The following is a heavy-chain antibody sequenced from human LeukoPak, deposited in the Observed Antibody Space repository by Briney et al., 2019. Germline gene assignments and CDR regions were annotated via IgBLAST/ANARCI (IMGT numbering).Heavy chain of an antibody. CDR1: GFTFSSYG. CDR3: AKGQQWLVWWFDP. J-gene: IGHJ5*02. Sequence: GRSLRLSCAASGFTFSSYGMHWVRQAPGKGLEWAAVISYDGSNKYYADSVKGRFTISRDNSKNTLYLQMNSLRAEDTAVYYCAKGQQWLVWWFDPWGQGTLVTVSS. CDR2: ISYDGSNK. V-gene: IGHV3-30*18. D-gene: IGHD6-19*01.